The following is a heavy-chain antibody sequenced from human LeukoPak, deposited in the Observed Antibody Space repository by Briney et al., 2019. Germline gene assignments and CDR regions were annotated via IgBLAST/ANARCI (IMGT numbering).Heavy chain of an antibody. CDR2: IYYSGST. CDR1: GGSISSSSYY. J-gene: IGHJ5*02. CDR3: ARRLESLDEDIVVVVAADNWFDP. D-gene: IGHD2-15*01. Sequence: SETLSLTCTVSGGSISSSSYYWGCIRQPPGKGLECIGRIYYSGSTYYNPSLKSRVTISVDTSKNQFSLKLSSVTAADTAVYYCARRLESLDEDIVVVVAADNWFDPWGQGTLVTVSS. V-gene: IGHV4-39*01.